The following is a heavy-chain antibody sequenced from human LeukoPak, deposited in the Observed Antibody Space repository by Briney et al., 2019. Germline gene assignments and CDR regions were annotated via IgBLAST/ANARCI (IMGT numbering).Heavy chain of an antibody. CDR1: GGSFSGYY. J-gene: IGHJ5*02. CDR3: ARHRAIRLRPLGWFDP. V-gene: IGHV4-34*01. D-gene: IGHD3-16*01. Sequence: PSETLSLTCAVYGGSFSGYYWSWIRQPPGKGLEWIGEINHSGSTNYNPSLKSRVTISVDTSKNQFSLKLSSVTAADTAVYYCARHRAIRLRPLGWFDPWGQGTLVTVSS. CDR2: INHSGST.